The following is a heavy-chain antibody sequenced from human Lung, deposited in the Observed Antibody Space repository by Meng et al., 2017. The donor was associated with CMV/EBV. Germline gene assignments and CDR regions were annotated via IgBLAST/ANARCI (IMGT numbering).Heavy chain of an antibody. Sequence: SETLSLXCAVYGGSLSGSYWGWIRQTPEKGLEWIGEINHSGSTTYNPSLKSRVTISIDTSKNQFSLKLSSVTAADTAVYYCARAVNDDVWSEYYRSDRIDYWGQGTXVTVSS. CDR1: GGSLSGSY. CDR2: INHSGST. J-gene: IGHJ4*02. D-gene: IGHD3-3*01. V-gene: IGHV4-34*01. CDR3: ARAVNDDVWSEYYRSDRIDY.